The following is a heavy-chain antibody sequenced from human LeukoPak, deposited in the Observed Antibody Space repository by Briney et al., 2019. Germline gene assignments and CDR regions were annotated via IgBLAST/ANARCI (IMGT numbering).Heavy chain of an antibody. Sequence: ASVKVSCKASGYTFTSYYMHWVRQAPGQGLEWMGIINPSGGSTSYAQKFQGRVTMTRDMSTSTVYMELSSLRSEDTAVYYCAREGLYDYVRGSYRSEGYGRYYYYHYMDVWGKGTTVTVSS. J-gene: IGHJ6*03. D-gene: IGHD3-16*02. CDR3: AREGLYDYVRGSYRSEGYGRYYYYHYMDV. V-gene: IGHV1-46*01. CDR2: INPSGGST. CDR1: GYTFTSYY.